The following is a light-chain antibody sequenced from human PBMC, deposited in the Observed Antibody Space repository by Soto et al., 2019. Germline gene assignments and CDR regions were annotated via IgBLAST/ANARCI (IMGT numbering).Light chain of an antibody. J-gene: IGKJ1*01. CDR3: QQYYSAPWT. CDR2: WAS. V-gene: IGKV4-1*01. Sequence: DIVMTQSPDSLPVSLGERATINRKSSQSVLYTSNNKNYLAWFQQKPGQPPRLLIYWASTRGSGVPDRFSGSGSGSDFTLTISSLQAEDVAVYSCQQYYSAPWTFGQGTRVEIK. CDR1: QSVLYTSNNKNY.